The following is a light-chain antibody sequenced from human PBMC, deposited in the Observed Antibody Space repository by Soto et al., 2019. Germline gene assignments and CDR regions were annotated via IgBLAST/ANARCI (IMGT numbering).Light chain of an antibody. V-gene: IGKV3-15*01. Sequence: EIVMTHSPATLSVSPCEGATLSCRASQSVSSKLAWYQQKPGQAPRLLIYGASTRATGIPARFSGSGSGTEFTLIISSLQSEDSAVYYCQQYNSWLWTFGQGTKVDI. J-gene: IGKJ1*01. CDR2: GAS. CDR3: QQYNSWLWT. CDR1: QSVSSK.